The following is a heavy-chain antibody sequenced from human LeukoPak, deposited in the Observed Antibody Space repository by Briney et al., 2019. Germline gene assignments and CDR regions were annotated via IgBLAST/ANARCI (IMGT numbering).Heavy chain of an antibody. Sequence: GGSLRLSCEASGFTFRSSLMSWVRQAPGKGLEWVSSIDSAGAAPSYAGSVKGRFTISRDNSKNTLYLQMNSLTSDDAAIYYCARQQGYCSDGTCHFDYWGLGSPVTVS. CDR3: ARQQGYCSDGTCHFDY. V-gene: IGHV3-23*01. J-gene: IGHJ4*02. D-gene: IGHD2-15*01. CDR1: GFTFRSSL. CDR2: IDSAGAAP.